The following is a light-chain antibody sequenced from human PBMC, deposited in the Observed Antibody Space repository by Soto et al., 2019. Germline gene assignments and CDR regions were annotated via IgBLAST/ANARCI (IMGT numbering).Light chain of an antibody. Sequence: DIVMTQSPDSLAVSLGERATINCKSSQSVLYSSTNKHYLALYQQKPGQPPKLLIYWSSTRESRVPDRSSGRASGRDLTLTISTVQAKDVAVYYCQQYYSTPYTFGQGTKLQIK. CDR3: QQYYSTPYT. V-gene: IGKV4-1*01. J-gene: IGKJ2*01. CDR2: WSS. CDR1: QSVLYSSTNKHY.